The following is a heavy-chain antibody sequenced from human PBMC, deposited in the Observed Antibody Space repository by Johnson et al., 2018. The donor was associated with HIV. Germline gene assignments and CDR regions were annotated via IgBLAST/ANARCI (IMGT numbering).Heavy chain of an antibody. D-gene: IGHD3-22*01. Sequence: MMLVESGGGVLRPGGSLRLSCAASGFTFDDYGMSWVRQAPGKGPEWVAGINWKGGSMGYADSVKGRFTVSRDNANNSLYLQMNSLRAEDTALYYCERDWDYYGSSGYYYAVMLDAFDIWGQGT. V-gene: IGHV3-20*04. J-gene: IGHJ3*02. CDR2: INWKGGSM. CDR1: GFTFDDYG. CDR3: ERDWDYYGSSGYYYAVMLDAFDI.